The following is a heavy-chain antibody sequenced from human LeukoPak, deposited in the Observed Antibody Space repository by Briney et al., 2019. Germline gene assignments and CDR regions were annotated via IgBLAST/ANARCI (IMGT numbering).Heavy chain of an antibody. CDR1: GFTFSSYS. CDR2: ISSSSSYI. J-gene: IGHJ6*03. Sequence: GGSLRLSGAASGFTFSSYSMNWVGQAPGKGLDWVSSISSSSSYIYYADSVKGRFTISRDNAKNSLYLQMNSLRAEDTAVYYCARDQNRDNRWYYYMDVWGKGTTVTVSS. CDR3: ARDQNRDNRWYYYMDV. V-gene: IGHV3-21*01. D-gene: IGHD1-14*01.